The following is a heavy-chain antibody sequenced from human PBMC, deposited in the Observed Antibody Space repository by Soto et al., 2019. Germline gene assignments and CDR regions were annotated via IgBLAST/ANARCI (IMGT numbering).Heavy chain of an antibody. Sequence: PSETLSLTCTVSGGSISSYYWSWIRQPPGKGLEWIGYIYYSGSTNYNPSLKSRVTISVDTSKNQFSLKLSSVTAADTAVYYCAKSATVPAAIAYWGQGTLVTVSS. J-gene: IGHJ4*02. V-gene: IGHV4-59*01. CDR1: GGSISSYY. CDR3: AKSATVPAAIAY. CDR2: IYYSGST. D-gene: IGHD2-2*02.